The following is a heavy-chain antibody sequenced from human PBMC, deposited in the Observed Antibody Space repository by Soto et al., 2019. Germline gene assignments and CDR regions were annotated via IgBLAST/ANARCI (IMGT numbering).Heavy chain of an antibody. CDR1: VGSFSSGSYY. Sequence: SETLSLAGTVSVGSFSSGSYYWRWIPQPPGKGLEWIGYMYYSGSTSYNPSLKSRVNISVDTSKNQFSLKLSSVTAVDTAVYYCARVGTGTTRRYFDYWGRGTQVTVSS. J-gene: IGHJ4*02. D-gene: IGHD1-7*01. CDR2: MYYSGST. CDR3: ARVGTGTTRRYFDY. V-gene: IGHV4-61*01.